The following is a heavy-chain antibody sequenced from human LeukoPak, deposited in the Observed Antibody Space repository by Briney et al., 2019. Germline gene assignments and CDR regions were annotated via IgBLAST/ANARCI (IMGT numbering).Heavy chain of an antibody. D-gene: IGHD3/OR15-3a*01. V-gene: IGHV3-23*01. CDR3: VRDLDWGAFDV. CDR1: EFHFSTHG. CDR2: VSPSGDIT. Sequence: GGSLRLSCAASEFHFSTHGMNWVRQAPGKGLEWVSGVSPSGDITYYADSVMGRFTISRDNRKSTVSLQMNSLRAEDTALYYCVRDLDWGAFDVWGQGTMVAVSS. J-gene: IGHJ3*01.